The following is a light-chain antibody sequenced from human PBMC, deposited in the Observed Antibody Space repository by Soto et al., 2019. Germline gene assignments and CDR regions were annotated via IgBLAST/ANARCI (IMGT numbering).Light chain of an antibody. J-gene: IGKJ4*01. Sequence: EIVMTLSPATLSVSTGERATLSCRASQSVSSNLAWYQQKPGQAPSLLIYGASTRATGTPARFSGSGSGTEFTLTISSLQSEDFAVYYCQQYIRWPLTFGGGTKVDIK. CDR1: QSVSSN. CDR2: GAS. V-gene: IGKV3-15*01. CDR3: QQYIRWPLT.